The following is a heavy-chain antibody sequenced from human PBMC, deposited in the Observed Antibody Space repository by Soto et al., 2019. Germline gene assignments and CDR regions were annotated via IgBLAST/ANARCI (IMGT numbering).Heavy chain of an antibody. CDR2: IKSKTDGGTT. CDR1: GFTFSNAW. J-gene: IGHJ3*02. D-gene: IGHD3-10*01. Sequence: GGSLRLSCAASGFTFSNAWMSWVRQAPGKGLEWVGRIKSKTDGGTTDYAAPVKGRFTISRDDSKNTLYLQMNSLKTEDTAVYYRTTDRTTMVRGVNALDAFDIWGQGTMVTVSS. V-gene: IGHV3-15*01. CDR3: TTDRTTMVRGVNALDAFDI.